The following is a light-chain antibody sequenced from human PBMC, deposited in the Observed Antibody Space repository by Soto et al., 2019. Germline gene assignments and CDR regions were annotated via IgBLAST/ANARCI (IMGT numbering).Light chain of an antibody. Sequence: QAVVTQPPSVSAAPGQKVTISCSGSSSNIGKNYVSWYQRLPGTAPKLLIYDNNERSSGIPDRFSGSKSGTSATLGIAGLQTGDEADYYCGTLDTSLSAVVFGGGTKLTVL. CDR2: DNN. CDR3: GTLDTSLSAVV. J-gene: IGLJ2*01. CDR1: SSNIGKNY. V-gene: IGLV1-51*01.